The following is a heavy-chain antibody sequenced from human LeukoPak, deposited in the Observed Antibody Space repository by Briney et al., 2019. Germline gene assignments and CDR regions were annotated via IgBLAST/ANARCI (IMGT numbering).Heavy chain of an antibody. CDR3: ARGELEV. D-gene: IGHD3-10*01. J-gene: IGHJ4*02. CDR1: GSSISSSSYY. V-gene: IGHV4-39*07. Sequence: PSETLSLTCTVSGSSISSSSYYWGWIRQPPGKGLEWIGSIYHSGSTYYNPSLKSRVTISVDMSKNQFSLKLSSVTAADTAVYYCARGELEVWGQGTLVTVSS. CDR2: IYHSGST.